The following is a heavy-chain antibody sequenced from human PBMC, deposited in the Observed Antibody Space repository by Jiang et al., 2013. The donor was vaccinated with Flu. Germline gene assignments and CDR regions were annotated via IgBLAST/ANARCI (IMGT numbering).Heavy chain of an antibody. CDR3: ARDQGSSGWYGYFDY. J-gene: IGHJ4*02. CDR1: GYTFTSYY. V-gene: IGHV1-46*01. CDR2: INPSGGSP. Sequence: GAEVKKPGASVKVSCKASGYTFTSYYLHWVRQAPGQGLEWMGIINPSGGSPSYAQKVQGRVTMTRDTSTSTVYMELSSLRFEDTAVYYCARDQGSSGWYGYFDYWGQGTLVTVS. D-gene: IGHD6-19*01.